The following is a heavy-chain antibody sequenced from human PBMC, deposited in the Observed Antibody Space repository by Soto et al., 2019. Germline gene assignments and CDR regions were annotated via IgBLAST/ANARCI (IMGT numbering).Heavy chain of an antibody. V-gene: IGHV3-30-3*01. J-gene: IGHJ6*02. CDR1: GFTFSSYA. Sequence: VGSLRFSCADSGFTFSSYAMHWVRQAPGKGLEWVAVISYDGSNKYYADSVKGRFTISRDNSKNTLYLQMNSLRAEDTAVYYCARDLYYYDSSGHYYDYGMDVWGQGTTVTVSS. CDR3: ARDLYYYDSSGHYYDYGMDV. D-gene: IGHD3-22*01. CDR2: ISYDGSNK.